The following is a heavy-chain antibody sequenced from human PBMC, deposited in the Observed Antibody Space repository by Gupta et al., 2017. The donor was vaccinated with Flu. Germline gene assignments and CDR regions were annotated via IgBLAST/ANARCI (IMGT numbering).Heavy chain of an antibody. J-gene: IGHJ4*02. CDR3: AKDCGKGGSRDY. Sequence: KSSGYTFSDYYIPWVRQAPGQGLEWMGRINPNSGGTHFAQKFMGRVTMTSDTSISTAYMEVISLTSDDTAVYYCAKDCGKGGSRDYWGPGTQVTVSS. V-gene: IGHV1-2*06. CDR2: INPNSGGT. D-gene: IGHD3-16*01. CDR1: GYTFSDYY.